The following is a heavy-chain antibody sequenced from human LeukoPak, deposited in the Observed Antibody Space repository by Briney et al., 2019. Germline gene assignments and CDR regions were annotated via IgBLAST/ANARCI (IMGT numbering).Heavy chain of an antibody. V-gene: IGHV1-2*02. CDR2: INPNSGGT. D-gene: IGHD1-20*01. CDR1: GYTFTDYY. Sequence: GASVKVSCKASGYTFTDYYIHWVRQAPGQGLEWMGWINPNSGGTNYAQKFQGRVTMTRDTSISTAYMELSRLRSDDTAVYYCATSIKYNWTPFDYWGQGTLVTVSS. J-gene: IGHJ4*02. CDR3: ATSIKYNWTPFDY.